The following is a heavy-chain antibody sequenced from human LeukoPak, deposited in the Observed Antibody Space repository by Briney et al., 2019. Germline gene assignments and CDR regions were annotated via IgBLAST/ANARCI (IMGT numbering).Heavy chain of an antibody. CDR1: GGSISSYY. D-gene: IGHD6-6*01. CDR2: IYYSGST. CDR3: ASGIEYSSSKFDY. Sequence: SETLSLTCTVSGGSISSYYWSWIRQPPGKGLEWIGYIYYSGSTNYNPSLKSRVTISVDTSKNQFSLKLSSVTAADTAVYYCASGIEYSSSKFDYWGPGTLVTVSS. J-gene: IGHJ4*02. V-gene: IGHV4-59*01.